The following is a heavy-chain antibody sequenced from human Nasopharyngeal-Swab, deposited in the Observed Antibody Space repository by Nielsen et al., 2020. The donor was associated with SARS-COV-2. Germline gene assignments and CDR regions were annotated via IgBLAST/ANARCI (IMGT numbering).Heavy chain of an antibody. J-gene: IGHJ4*02. D-gene: IGHD5-12*01. Sequence: GGSLRLSCAASGFTFSSYAMSWVRQAPGKGLEWVSATSGSGGSTYYADSVKGRFTISRDNAKNSLYLQMNSLRAEDTAVYYCARSSHQSEGYAFDYWGQGTLVTVSS. CDR1: GFTFSSYA. CDR3: ARSSHQSEGYAFDY. V-gene: IGHV3-23*01. CDR2: TSGSGGST.